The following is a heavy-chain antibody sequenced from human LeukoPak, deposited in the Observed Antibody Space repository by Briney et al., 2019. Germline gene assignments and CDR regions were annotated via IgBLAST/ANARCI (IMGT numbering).Heavy chain of an antibody. D-gene: IGHD3-22*01. J-gene: IGHJ4*02. CDR1: GGTFSSYA. CDR2: IIPIFGTA. CDR3: ARGHLYYYDSSGYYYPCYFDY. Sequence: SVKVSCKASGGTFSSYAISWVRQAPGQGLEWMGGIIPIFGTANYAQKFQGRVTITTDESTSTAYMELSSLRSEDTAVYYCARGHLYYYDSSGYYYPCYFDYWGQGTLVTVSS. V-gene: IGHV1-69*05.